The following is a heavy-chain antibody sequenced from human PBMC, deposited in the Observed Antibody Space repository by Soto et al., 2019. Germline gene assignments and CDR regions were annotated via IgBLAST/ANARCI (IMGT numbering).Heavy chain of an antibody. V-gene: IGHV3-23*01. Sequence: GGSLRLSCAASGFTFSSYAMSWVRQAPGKGLEWVSAISGSGGSTYYADSVKGRFTISRDNSKNTLYLQMNSLRAEDTAVYYCAKVMTPSPYSSGWPRADYYYGMDVWGQGTTVTVSS. CDR1: GFTFSSYA. CDR2: ISGSGGST. CDR3: AKVMTPSPYSSGWPRADYYYGMDV. J-gene: IGHJ6*02. D-gene: IGHD6-19*01.